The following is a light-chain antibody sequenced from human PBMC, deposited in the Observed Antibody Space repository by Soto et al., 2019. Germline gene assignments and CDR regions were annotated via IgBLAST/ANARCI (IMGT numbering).Light chain of an antibody. CDR3: QYYNNYCWT. J-gene: IGKJ1*01. Sequence: DIQLTQSPCTLSASVGDRVTITCRASQSITSWLAWYQQKPGKAPKFLIYKTSNLESGVPSRFSGSGSGTEFTLTISSLQPDDFATYYCQYYNNYCWTFGQGTKVEIK. CDR1: QSITSW. CDR2: KTS. V-gene: IGKV1-5*03.